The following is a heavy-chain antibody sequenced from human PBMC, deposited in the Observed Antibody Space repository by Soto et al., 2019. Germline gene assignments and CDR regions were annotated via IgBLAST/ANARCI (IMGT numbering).Heavy chain of an antibody. Sequence: QVQLVESGGGVVQPGRSLRLSCAASGFTFKNYAMHWVRQAXGKGLEXVAVISYDGSIEFYADSVKGRFTISRDDFKNTMFLQMGSLRVEDTXVXXXXXXXXXXXXRLPFGYWGQGTLVTVSS. CDR2: ISYDGSIE. J-gene: IGHJ4*02. CDR3: XXXXXXXXXRLPFGY. V-gene: IGHV3-30-3*01. D-gene: IGHD3-16*01. CDR1: GFTFKNYA.